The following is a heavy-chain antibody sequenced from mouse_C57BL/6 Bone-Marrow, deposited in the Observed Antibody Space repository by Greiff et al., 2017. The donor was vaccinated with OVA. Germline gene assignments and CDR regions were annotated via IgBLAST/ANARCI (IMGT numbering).Heavy chain of an antibody. CDR2: ISNGGGST. D-gene: IGHD2-12*01. CDR3: ARPLYSSYAMDY. V-gene: IGHV5-12*01. CDR1: GFTFSDYY. J-gene: IGHJ4*01. Sequence: DVQLVESGGGLVQPGGSLKLSCAASGFTFSDYYMYWVRQTPEKRLEWVAYISNGGGSTYYPDTVKGRFTISRDNAKNTLYLQMSRLKSEDTAMYYCARPLYSSYAMDYWGQGTSVTVSS.